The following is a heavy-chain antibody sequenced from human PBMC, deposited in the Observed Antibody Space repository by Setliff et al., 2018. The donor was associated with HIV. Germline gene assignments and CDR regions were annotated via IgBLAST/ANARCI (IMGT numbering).Heavy chain of an antibody. CDR2: IYYSGST. D-gene: IGHD1-26*01. V-gene: IGHV4-39*07. CDR3: AGLGYSGSLVGAFDI. Sequence: SETLSLTCTVSGGSISSSNYYWGWIRQPPGKGLEWIGSIYYSGSTNYNPSLKSRVTISVDTSKNQFSLKLSSVTAADTAVYYCAGLGYSGSLVGAFDIWGQGTMVTVSS. CDR1: GGSISSSNYY. J-gene: IGHJ3*02.